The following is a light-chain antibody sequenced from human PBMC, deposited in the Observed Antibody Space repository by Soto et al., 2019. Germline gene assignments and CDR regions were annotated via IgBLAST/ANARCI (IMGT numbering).Light chain of an antibody. CDR3: CSYAGSSTYVV. CDR2: EDY. V-gene: IGLV2-23*01. CDR1: SSDVGSYNL. Sequence: QSSLTQPASVSGSPGQSITISCTGTSSDVGSYNLVSWYQRHPDKATKLMIYEDYRRPSGVSNRFSGSKSGNTASLTISGLQAEDEADYYCCSYAGSSTYVVFGGGTKLTVL. J-gene: IGLJ2*01.